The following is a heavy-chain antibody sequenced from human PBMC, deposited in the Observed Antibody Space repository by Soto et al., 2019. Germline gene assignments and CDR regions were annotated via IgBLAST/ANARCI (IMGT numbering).Heavy chain of an antibody. CDR2: IYYSGST. J-gene: IGHJ5*02. V-gene: IGHV4-39*01. D-gene: IGHD6-13*01. Sequence: SEALSLTCTVSGGSISRSSFHWGWIRQAPGKGLEWIGSIYYSGSTYYSPSLKSRVTISVDTSKNQFSLKLSSVTAAGTAVYYCAIRERAAGTDWWFDPWGQGTLVT. CDR1: GGSISRSSFH. CDR3: AIRERAAGTDWWFDP.